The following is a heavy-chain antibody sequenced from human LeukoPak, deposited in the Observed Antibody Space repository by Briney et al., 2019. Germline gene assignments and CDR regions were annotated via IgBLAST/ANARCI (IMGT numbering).Heavy chain of an antibody. Sequence: GGSLRLSCAASGVSFSNYWMHWIRQAPGEGLVWVSRIDSDWTVTNYSESVKGRFTISRDNAKNAVYLQMNSLRADDTAVYYCVRVGRTWFDPWGQGTLVTVSS. CDR1: GVSFSNYW. J-gene: IGHJ5*02. D-gene: IGHD2-15*01. CDR3: VRVGRTWFDP. V-gene: IGHV3-74*01. CDR2: IDSDWTVT.